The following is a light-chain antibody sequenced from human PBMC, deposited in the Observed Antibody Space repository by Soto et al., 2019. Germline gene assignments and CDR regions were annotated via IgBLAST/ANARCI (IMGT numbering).Light chain of an antibody. J-gene: IGKJ4*01. CDR1: QGVSNY. Sequence: EIVLTQSPATLSLSPGERATLSCRASQGVSNYLAWYQQKPGQAPRLLIYDASNRATDIPARFSGSGSGTDFTLTISSLEPEDFAVYYCQHRSSWPLTFGGGTKVEIK. CDR3: QHRSSWPLT. V-gene: IGKV3-11*01. CDR2: DAS.